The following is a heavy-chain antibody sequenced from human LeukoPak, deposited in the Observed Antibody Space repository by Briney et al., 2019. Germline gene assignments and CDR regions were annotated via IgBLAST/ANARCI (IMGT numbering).Heavy chain of an antibody. CDR2: ISSGGGGST. CDR1: GFTFNNYA. Sequence: GGSLRLSCGASGFTFNNYAMSWVRQAPGKGLEWVSSISSGGGGSTYYADSVKGRFTISRDNSKNTLYLQMNSLTAEDTAIYYCAKDAFAPHYNWFDPRGQGTLVTVSS. CDR3: AKDAFAPHYNWFDP. J-gene: IGHJ5*02. V-gene: IGHV3-23*01. D-gene: IGHD3-16*01.